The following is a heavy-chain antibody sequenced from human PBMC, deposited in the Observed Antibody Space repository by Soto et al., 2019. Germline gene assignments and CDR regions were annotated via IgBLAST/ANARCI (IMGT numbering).Heavy chain of an antibody. Sequence: QVQLVESGGGVVQPGRSLRLSCAASGFTFSSYGMHWVRHAPGKGLEWVAVIWYDGSSKYYADSVKGRFTISRDNSKNTLYLQMNSLRAEDTAVYYCERGGYSESSSFDYWGQGTLVTVSS. J-gene: IGHJ4*02. CDR2: IWYDGSSK. D-gene: IGHD4-4*01. CDR1: GFTFSSYG. V-gene: IGHV3-33*01. CDR3: ERGGYSESSSFDY.